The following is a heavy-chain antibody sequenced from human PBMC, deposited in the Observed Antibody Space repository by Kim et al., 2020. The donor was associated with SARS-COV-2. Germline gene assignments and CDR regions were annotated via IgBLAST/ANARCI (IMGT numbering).Heavy chain of an antibody. CDR3: AAYGDYYDSSGYMDY. Sequence: GESLKISCKGSGYSFTSYWISWVRQMPGKGLEWMGRIDPSDSYTNYSPSFQGHVTISADKSISTAYLQWSSLKASDTAMYYCAAYGDYYDSSGYMDYWGQGTLVTVSS. J-gene: IGHJ4*02. D-gene: IGHD3-22*01. CDR1: GYSFTSYW. CDR2: IDPSDSYT. V-gene: IGHV5-10-1*01.